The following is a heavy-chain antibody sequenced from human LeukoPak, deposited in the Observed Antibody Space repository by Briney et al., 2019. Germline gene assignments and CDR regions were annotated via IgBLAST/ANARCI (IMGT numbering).Heavy chain of an antibody. V-gene: IGHV3-66*01. CDR1: GFTFSSYA. Sequence: SGGSLRLSCAASGFTFSSYAMSWVRQAPGKGLECVSAIYSGGSTHYADSVKGRFTISRDNSKNTLFLHMNSLRAEDTAVYYCARDAKARSRSDYWGQGTLVTVSS. J-gene: IGHJ4*02. CDR3: ARDAKARSRSDY. CDR2: IYSGGST. D-gene: IGHD6-6*01.